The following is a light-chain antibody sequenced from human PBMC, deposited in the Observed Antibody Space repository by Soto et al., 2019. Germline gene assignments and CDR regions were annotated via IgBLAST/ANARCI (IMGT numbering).Light chain of an antibody. CDR3: QQSYLSLQS. Sequence: IQVTQSPSSLSASVGDRVTITCRASQGITSYLAWYQQKPGKAPKLLIYAASALQTGVSSRFSGSGYGTDFTLTITNLQPEDFATYYCQQSYLSLQSFGQGTKLQI. CDR1: QGITSY. CDR2: AAS. J-gene: IGKJ2*03. V-gene: IGKV1-9*01.